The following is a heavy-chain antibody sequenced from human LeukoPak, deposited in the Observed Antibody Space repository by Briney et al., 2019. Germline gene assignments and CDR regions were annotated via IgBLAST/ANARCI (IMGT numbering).Heavy chain of an antibody. J-gene: IGHJ6*02. CDR3: ARVSTTTVTNRYYYYGMDV. V-gene: IGHV4-39*01. D-gene: IGHD4-17*01. CDR2: IYYSGST. Sequence: SETLSLTCTVSGGSISSSSYYWGWIRQPPGKGLEWIGSIYYSGSTYYNPSLKSRVTISVDTSKNQFSLKLRSVTAADTAVCYCARVSTTTVTNRYYYYGMDVWGQGTTVTVSS. CDR1: GGSISSSSYY.